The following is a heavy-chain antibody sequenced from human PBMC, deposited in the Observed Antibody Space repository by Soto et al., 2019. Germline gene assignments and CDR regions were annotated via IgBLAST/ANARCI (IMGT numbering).Heavy chain of an antibody. V-gene: IGHV3-21*01. CDR2: ISSSSSYI. CDR3: ARDVDANYMDV. Sequence: EVQLVESGGGLVKPGGSLRLSCAASGFTFSSYSMNWVRQAPGKGLEWVSSISSSSSYIYYADSVKGRFTISRDNAKNALYLQMNSLRAEDTAVYYCARDVDANYMDVWGKGTTVTVSS. D-gene: IGHD2-8*01. J-gene: IGHJ6*03. CDR1: GFTFSSYS.